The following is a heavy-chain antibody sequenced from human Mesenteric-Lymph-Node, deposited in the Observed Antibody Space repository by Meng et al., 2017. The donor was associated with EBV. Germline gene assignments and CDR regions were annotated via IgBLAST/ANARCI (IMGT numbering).Heavy chain of an antibody. CDR1: GFTFSTYN. CDR2: ISISSTDI. V-gene: IGHV3-21*02. CDR3: ARGAGASDY. Sequence: QLVESGGGLVKPGGSLRLSCTAFGFTFSTYNMNWVRQAPGKGLEWVSSISISSTDIFYADSVKGRFTISRDSAKNSLYLQMNSLRVEDTAVYYCARGAGASDYWGQGTLVTVSS. J-gene: IGHJ4*02.